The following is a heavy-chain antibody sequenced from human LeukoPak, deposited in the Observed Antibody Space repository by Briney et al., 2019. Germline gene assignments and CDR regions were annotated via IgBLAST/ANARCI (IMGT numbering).Heavy chain of an antibody. D-gene: IGHD1-14*01. V-gene: IGHV4-61*02. CDR2: IYTSGST. CDR3: AREAPNRSFDY. CDR1: GGSISSGSYY. Sequence: SETLSLTCTVSGGSISSGSYYWSWIRQPAGKGLEWIGRIYTSGSTNYNPSLKSRVTISVDTSKNQFSLKLSSVTAADTAVYYCAREAPNRSFDYWGQGTLVTVSS. J-gene: IGHJ4*02.